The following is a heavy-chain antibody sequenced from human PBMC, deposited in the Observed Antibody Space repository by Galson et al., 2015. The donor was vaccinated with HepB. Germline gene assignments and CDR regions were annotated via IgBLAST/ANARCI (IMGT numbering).Heavy chain of an antibody. CDR2: ISGSGGST. CDR1: GFTFSSYA. Sequence: SLRLSCAASGFTFSSYAMSWVRQAPGKGLEWVSAISGSGGSTYYADSVKGRFTISRDNSKNTLYLQMNSLRAEDTAVYYCASQHLDYYYYGMDVWGQGTTVTVSS. CDR3: ASQHLDYYYYGMDV. J-gene: IGHJ6*02. D-gene: IGHD2-2*01. V-gene: IGHV3-23*01.